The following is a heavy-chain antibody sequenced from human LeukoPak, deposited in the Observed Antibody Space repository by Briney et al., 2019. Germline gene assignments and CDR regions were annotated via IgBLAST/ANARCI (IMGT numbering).Heavy chain of an antibody. CDR2: IRYDGSNK. V-gene: IGHV3-30*02. CDR1: GFNFSSYG. Sequence: GGSLRLSCAASGFNFSSYGMHWVRQAPGKGLEWVAFIRYDGSNKYYADSVKGRVTISRDNSKNTLYLPMNSLRAEDTAVYYCAKIRPTMVRGVTRRDYDYMDVWGKGTTVTVSS. J-gene: IGHJ6*03. CDR3: AKIRPTMVRGVTRRDYDYMDV. D-gene: IGHD3-10*01.